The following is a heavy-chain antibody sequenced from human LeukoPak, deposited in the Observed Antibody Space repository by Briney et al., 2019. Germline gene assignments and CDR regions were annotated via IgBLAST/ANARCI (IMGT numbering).Heavy chain of an antibody. J-gene: IGHJ4*02. CDR2: IYYSGST. V-gene: IGHV4-59*12. CDR1: GGSISSYY. D-gene: IGHD3-22*01. CDR3: ARRKTFYYDSSGMGLFDY. Sequence: SETLSLTCTVSGGSISSYYWSWIRQPPGKGLEWIGYIYYSGSTNYNPSLKSRVTISVDTSKNQFSLKLSSVTAADTAVYYCARRKTFYYDSSGMGLFDYWGQGTLVTVSS.